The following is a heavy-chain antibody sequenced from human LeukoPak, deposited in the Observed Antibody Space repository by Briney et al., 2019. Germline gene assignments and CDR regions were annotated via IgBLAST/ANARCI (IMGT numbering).Heavy chain of an antibody. V-gene: IGHV3-23*01. J-gene: IGHJ4*02. CDR1: GLSFSSYW. CDR3: TSSSGWYGSTQYYFDY. D-gene: IGHD6-19*01. CDR2: ISGSGGST. Sequence: PGGSLRLSCVGSGLSFSSYWMSWFRQAPGKGLEWVSAISGSGGSTYYADSVKGRFTISRDNSKNTLYLQMNSLRAEDTAVYNCTSSSGWYGSTQYYFDYWGQGTLVTVSS.